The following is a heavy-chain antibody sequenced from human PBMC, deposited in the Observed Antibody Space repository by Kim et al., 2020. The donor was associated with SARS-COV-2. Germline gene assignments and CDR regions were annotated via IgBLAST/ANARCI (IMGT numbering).Heavy chain of an antibody. D-gene: IGHD5-12*01. CDR3: ARHPRRWLQPPYYYYYGMDV. Sequence: SETLSLTCTVSGGSISSYYWSWIRQPPGKGLEWIGYIYYSGSTNYSPSLKSRVTISVDTSKNQFSLKLSSVTAADTAVYYCARHPRRWLQPPYYYYYGMDVWGQGTTVTVSS. V-gene: IGHV4-59*08. CDR1: GGSISSYY. CDR2: IYYSGST. J-gene: IGHJ6*02.